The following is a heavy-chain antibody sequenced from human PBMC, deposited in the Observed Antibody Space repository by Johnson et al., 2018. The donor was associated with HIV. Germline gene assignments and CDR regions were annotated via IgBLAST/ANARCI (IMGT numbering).Heavy chain of an antibody. V-gene: IGHV3-15*01. CDR3: TTECVYWWCLNAFDI. CDR2: IKIKTDGETT. CDR1: GFTFSNAW. Sequence: VQLVESAGGVVQPGRSLRLSCAASGFTFSNAWMNWVRQAPGRGLEWVGRIKIKTDGETTDYAAPVKGRFTISRDDSKMTLFLQMNSLKTEDTAVYYCTTECVYWWCLNAFDIWGQGTMVTVSS. J-gene: IGHJ3*02. D-gene: IGHD2-21*02.